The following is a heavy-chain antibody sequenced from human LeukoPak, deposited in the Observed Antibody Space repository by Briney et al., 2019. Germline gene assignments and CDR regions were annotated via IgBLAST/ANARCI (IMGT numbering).Heavy chain of an antibody. V-gene: IGHV3-23*01. Sequence: GGSLRLSCAASGFTFSNYAMSWVRQAPGKGLEWVSAISGSGGSTYYADSVKGRFTISRDNSKNTLYLEMNSLRAEDTAVYYCAQDFVPAVVTGSFDYWGQGTLVTVSS. D-gene: IGHD4-23*01. CDR2: ISGSGGST. J-gene: IGHJ4*02. CDR3: AQDFVPAVVTGSFDY. CDR1: GFTFSNYA.